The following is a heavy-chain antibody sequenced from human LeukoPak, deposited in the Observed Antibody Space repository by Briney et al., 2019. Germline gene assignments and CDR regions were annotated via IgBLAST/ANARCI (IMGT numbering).Heavy chain of an antibody. J-gene: IGHJ5*02. D-gene: IGHD3-10*01. CDR1: GYTLTSYY. Sequence: SVKVSCKASGYTLTSYYMHWVRQAPGQGLEWMGGIIPIFGTANYAQKFQGRVTITADESTSTAYMELSSLRSEDTAVYYCATLSMVRGEGFDPWGQGTLVTVSS. V-gene: IGHV1-69*13. CDR3: ATLSMVRGEGFDP. CDR2: IIPIFGTA.